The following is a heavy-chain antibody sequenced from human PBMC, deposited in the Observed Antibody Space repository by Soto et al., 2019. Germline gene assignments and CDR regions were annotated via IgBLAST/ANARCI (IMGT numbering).Heavy chain of an antibody. CDR1: GFTFSSYW. Sequence: EVHLVESGGGLAQPGGSLRLSCAASGFTFSSYWMHWVRQAPGKGLVWVSRINSDGSSIRYADSVKGRFTISRDNAKNTLYLQMNNLRADDTAVYYCATPISVGGGGWGQGTLVTVSS. CDR3: ATPISVGGGG. D-gene: IGHD3-16*01. CDR2: INSDGSSI. J-gene: IGHJ4*02. V-gene: IGHV3-74*01.